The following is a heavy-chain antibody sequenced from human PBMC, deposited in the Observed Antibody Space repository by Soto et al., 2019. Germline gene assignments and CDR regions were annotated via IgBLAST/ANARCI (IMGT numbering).Heavy chain of an antibody. Sequence: AGGSLRLSCAASGFTFSDYYMSWIRQAPGKGLEWVSYISSSGSTIYYADSVKGRFTISRDNAKNSLYLQMNSLRAEDTAVYYCARDLGIAVESLDYWGQGTLVTVSS. CDR2: ISSSGSTI. D-gene: IGHD6-19*01. CDR3: ARDLGIAVESLDY. V-gene: IGHV3-11*01. CDR1: GFTFSDYY. J-gene: IGHJ4*02.